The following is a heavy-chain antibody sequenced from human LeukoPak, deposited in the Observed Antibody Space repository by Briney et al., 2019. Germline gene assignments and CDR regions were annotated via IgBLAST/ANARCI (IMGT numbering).Heavy chain of an antibody. CDR3: ARNWNALSYYYYYMDV. J-gene: IGHJ6*03. D-gene: IGHD1-1*01. CDR1: GYSISSGYY. Sequence: SETLSLTCAVSGYSISSGYYWGWIRQPPGKGLEWIGSIYHSGSTYYNPSLKSRVTISVDTSKNQFSLKLSSVTATDTAVHYCARNWNALSYYYYYMDVWGKGTTVTVSS. V-gene: IGHV4-38-2*01. CDR2: IYHSGST.